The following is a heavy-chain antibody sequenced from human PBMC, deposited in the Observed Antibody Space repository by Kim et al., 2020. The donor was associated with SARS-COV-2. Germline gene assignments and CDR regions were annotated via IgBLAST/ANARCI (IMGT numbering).Heavy chain of an antibody. D-gene: IGHD3-10*01. CDR3: AKDEYYYGWGSYYLKGGFDY. CDR2: ISGSGGST. J-gene: IGHJ4*02. Sequence: GGSLRLSCAASGFTFSSYAMSWVRQAPGKGLEWVSAISGSGGSTYYADSVKGRFTISRDNSKNTLYLQMNSLRAEDTAVYYCAKDEYYYGWGSYYLKGGFDYWGQGTLVTVSS. V-gene: IGHV3-23*01. CDR1: GFTFSSYA.